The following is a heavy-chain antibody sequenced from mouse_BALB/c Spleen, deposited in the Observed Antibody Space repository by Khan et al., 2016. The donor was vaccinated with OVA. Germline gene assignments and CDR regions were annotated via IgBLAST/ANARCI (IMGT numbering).Heavy chain of an antibody. Sequence: EVELVESGGGLVKPGGSLKLSCAASGFTFSDYYMYWVRQTPEKRLEWVATISDGGSYTYYPDSVKGRFTISRDDVKNNLYLQMSSLKSEDTAMYYCAGGFYGGPFTYWGQGTLVTVSA. D-gene: IGHD1-1*02. CDR3: AGGFYGGPFTY. CDR2: ISDGGSYT. CDR1: GFTFSDYY. V-gene: IGHV5-4*02. J-gene: IGHJ3*01.